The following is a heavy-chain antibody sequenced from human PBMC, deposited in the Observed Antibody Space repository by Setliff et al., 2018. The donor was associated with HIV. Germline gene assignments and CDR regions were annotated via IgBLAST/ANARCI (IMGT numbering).Heavy chain of an antibody. CDR2: IKQDGSEK. CDR3: ARVANSRGYSYDFDS. J-gene: IGHJ4*02. Sequence: GGSLRLSCAASGFTFSSHWMSWVRQAPGKGLEWVANIKQDGSEKYYVDSVKGRFTISRDNAKNSLYLQMNSLRAEDTAVYYCARVANSRGYSYDFDSWGQGTLVTVSS. CDR1: GFTFSSHW. D-gene: IGHD5-18*01. V-gene: IGHV3-7*03.